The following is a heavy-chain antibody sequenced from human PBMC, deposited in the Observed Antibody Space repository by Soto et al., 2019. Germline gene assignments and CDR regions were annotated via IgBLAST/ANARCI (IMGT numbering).Heavy chain of an antibody. CDR1: GFTFSSYA. CDR2: ISYDGSDK. CDR3: ARFQRLVRYFDY. D-gene: IGHD6-13*01. Sequence: PGGSLRLSCAASGFTFSSYAMHWVRQAPGKGLEWVAVISYDGSDKYYADSVKGRFTISRDNSKNTLYLQMNSLRAEDTSVYYCARFQRLVRYFDYWGKGTLVTRSS. V-gene: IGHV3-30-3*01. J-gene: IGHJ4*02.